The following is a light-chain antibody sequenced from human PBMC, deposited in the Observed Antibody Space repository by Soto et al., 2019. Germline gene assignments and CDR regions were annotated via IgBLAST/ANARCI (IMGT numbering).Light chain of an antibody. J-gene: IGLJ3*02. V-gene: IGLV1-47*02. CDR3: AAWDDSLSGRV. CDR2: NND. Sequence: QSVLTQPPSASVTPGQRVTMSCSGSGSNIGPNYVYWFQQFPGTAPKLLIYNNDQRPSGVPDRFSGSKSGTSASLDISGLRSEDEADYYCAAWDDSLSGRVFGGGTKVTVL. CDR1: GSNIGPNY.